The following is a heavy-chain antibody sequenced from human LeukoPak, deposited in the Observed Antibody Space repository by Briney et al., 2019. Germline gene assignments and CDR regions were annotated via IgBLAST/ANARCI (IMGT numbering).Heavy chain of an antibody. D-gene: IGHD5-12*01. CDR1: GGSISSSSYY. CDR2: IYYSGST. Sequence: PSETLSLTRTVSGGSISSSSYYWGWIRQPPGKGLEWIGSIYYSGSTYYNPSLKSRVTISVDTSKNQFSLKLSSVTAADTAVYYCAGRAATSNNWFDPWGQGTLVTVSS. CDR3: AGRAATSNNWFDP. J-gene: IGHJ5*02. V-gene: IGHV4-39*01.